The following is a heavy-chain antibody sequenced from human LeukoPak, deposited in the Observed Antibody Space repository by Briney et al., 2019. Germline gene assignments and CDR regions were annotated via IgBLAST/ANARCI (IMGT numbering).Heavy chain of an antibody. V-gene: IGHV3-74*01. D-gene: IGHD3-16*01. CDR1: GFTFSNYW. Sequence: HPGGSLRLSCAASGFTFSNYWMDWVRQAPGKGLVWVSRINGDGSGISYADSVKGRFTISRDNAKNTLYLQMNSLRVEDTAVYYCAKGVGLRLGVYFDYWGQGTLVTVSS. CDR3: AKGVGLRLGVYFDY. CDR2: INGDGSGI. J-gene: IGHJ4*02.